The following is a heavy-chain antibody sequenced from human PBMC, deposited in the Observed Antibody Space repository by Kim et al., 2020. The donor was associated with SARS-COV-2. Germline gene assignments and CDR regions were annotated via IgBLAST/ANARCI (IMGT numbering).Heavy chain of an antibody. CDR1: GGSISPYY. D-gene: IGHD4-4*01. Sequence: SETLSLTCTVSGGSISPYYWSWIRQPTGKGLEWIGYIYYSGIANYNPSFKSRGTMSVDTSNNQFSLKMTSVTAADTAVYFCSGMLTPYRQSGFHPWGQGALVTVSS. V-gene: IGHV4-59*01. CDR3: SGMLTPYRQSGFHP. CDR2: IYYSGIA. J-gene: IGHJ5*02.